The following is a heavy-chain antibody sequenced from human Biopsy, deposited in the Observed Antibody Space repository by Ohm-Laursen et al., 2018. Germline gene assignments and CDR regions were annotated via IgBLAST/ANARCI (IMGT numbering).Heavy chain of an antibody. CDR3: ARAPPLIRGVVESWFDP. V-gene: IGHV4-4*07. CDR1: GGYISHYY. CDR2: IYITGET. D-gene: IGHD3-10*01. Sequence: SDTLSLTCTVSGGYISHYYWTWIRPPAGQGLVWIGRIYITGETDYNPSRKSRITMSVASTKKQFSLKLNSGAAADTAIYYCARAPPLIRGVVESWFDPWGQGILVTVSS. J-gene: IGHJ5*02.